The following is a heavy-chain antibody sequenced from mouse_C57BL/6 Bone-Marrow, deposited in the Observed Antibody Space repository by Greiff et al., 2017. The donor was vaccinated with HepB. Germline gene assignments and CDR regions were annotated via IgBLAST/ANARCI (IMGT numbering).Heavy chain of an antibody. Sequence: EVQLVESGGGLVQPGGSLKLSCAASGFTFSDYYMYWVRQTPEKRLEWVAYISNGGGSTYYPDTVKGRFTISRDNAKNTLYLQMSRLKSEDTAMYYCARHGYSNYFDYWGQGTTLTVSS. CDR3: ARHGYSNYFDY. V-gene: IGHV5-12*01. J-gene: IGHJ2*01. CDR1: GFTFSDYY. D-gene: IGHD2-5*01. CDR2: ISNGGGST.